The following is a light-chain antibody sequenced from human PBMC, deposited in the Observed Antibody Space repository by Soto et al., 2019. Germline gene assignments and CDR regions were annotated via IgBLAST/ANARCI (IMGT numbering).Light chain of an antibody. Sequence: EIVLTQSPGTLSLSPGERATLSCRASQSVSSNYLAWYQQKPGQAPRLLIYGVSSRATGIPDRFSGSGSGTDFTLTISRLEPEDFAVYYCQQYGTLWTFGQGTKVEMK. V-gene: IGKV3-20*01. J-gene: IGKJ1*01. CDR1: QSVSSNY. CDR2: GVS. CDR3: QQYGTLWT.